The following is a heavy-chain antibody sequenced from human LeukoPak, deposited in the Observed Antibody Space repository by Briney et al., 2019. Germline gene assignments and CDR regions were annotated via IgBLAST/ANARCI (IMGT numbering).Heavy chain of an antibody. V-gene: IGHV1-18*04. CDR2: ISGKNGHT. CDR3: ARGPGIAVAGVFDY. J-gene: IGHJ4*02. CDR1: GYTFTSYG. D-gene: IGHD6-19*01. Sequence: ASVTVACKASGYTFTSYGINWVRQAPGQGLEWMGWISGKNGHTNYVQNMQGRVTMTTDTSTNTAYMELRNLTSDDPAVYYCARGPGIAVAGVFDYWGQGSLVTVSS.